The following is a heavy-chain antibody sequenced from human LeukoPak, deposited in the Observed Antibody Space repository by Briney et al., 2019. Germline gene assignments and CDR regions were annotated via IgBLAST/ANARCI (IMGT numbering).Heavy chain of an antibody. D-gene: IGHD2-2*01. V-gene: IGHV3-15*01. Sequence: GGSLRLSCAASGFTFSNAWMSWVRLAPGKGLEWVGRIKSKTDGGTTDYAAPVKGRFTISRDDSKNTLYLQMNSLKTEDTAVYYCTTDSSLIAFDIWGQGTMVTVSS. J-gene: IGHJ3*02. CDR3: TTDSSLIAFDI. CDR2: IKSKTDGGTT. CDR1: GFTFSNAW.